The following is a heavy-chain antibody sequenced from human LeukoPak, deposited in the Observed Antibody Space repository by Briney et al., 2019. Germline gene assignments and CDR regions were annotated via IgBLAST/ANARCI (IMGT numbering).Heavy chain of an antibody. V-gene: IGHV3-23*01. CDR1: GFTFSSYA. CDR3: VKGTRASGSPAH. J-gene: IGHJ4*02. Sequence: GGSLRLSCAASGFTFSSYALSWVRQAPGKGLEWVSAISGSGSSTNYADSVKGRFTVSRDNAKNTLYLQMNSLRAEDTAVYYCVKGTRASGSPAHWGQGTLVTVSS. CDR2: ISGSGSST. D-gene: IGHD1-26*01.